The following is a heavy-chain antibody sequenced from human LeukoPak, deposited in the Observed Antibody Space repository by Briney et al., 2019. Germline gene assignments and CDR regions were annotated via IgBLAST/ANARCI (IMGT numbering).Heavy chain of an antibody. CDR1: GFTFSSYE. J-gene: IGHJ4*02. CDR2: ISSSGSTI. CDR3: ARVIAVAGGDY. D-gene: IGHD6-19*01. Sequence: GGSLRLSCAASGFTFSSYERKWVRQAPGKGLEWVSYISSSGSTIYYADSVKGRFTISRDNAKNSLYLQMNSLRAEDTAVYYCARVIAVAGGDYWGQGTLVTVSS. V-gene: IGHV3-48*03.